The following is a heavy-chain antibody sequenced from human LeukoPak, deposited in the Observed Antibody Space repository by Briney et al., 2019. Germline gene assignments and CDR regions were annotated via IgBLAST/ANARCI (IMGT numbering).Heavy chain of an antibody. J-gene: IGHJ4*02. V-gene: IGHV4-39*01. CDR2: VYYSGTT. CDR3: ARNYGGNCRPPNFDC. Sequence: PSETLSLTCTVSAGSISSSSSYGGRIRQPPGKGLERIGRVYYSGTTYYNPSLKSRLTISVDTSKNQFSLKLSSVTAADTAVYYCARNYGGNCRPPNFDCWGQGTLVTVSS. D-gene: IGHD4-23*01. CDR1: AGSISSSSSY.